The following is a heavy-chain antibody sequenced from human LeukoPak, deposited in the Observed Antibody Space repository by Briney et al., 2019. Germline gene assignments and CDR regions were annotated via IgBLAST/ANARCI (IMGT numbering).Heavy chain of an antibody. CDR2: ISGSGGST. V-gene: IGHV3-23*01. CDR3: AKFSTDYYYYYMDV. D-gene: IGHD3-3*02. CDR1: RFTFSSYA. J-gene: IGHJ6*03. Sequence: GGSLRLSCEASRFTFSSYAMSWVRQAPGKGLEWVSAISGSGGSTYYADSVKGRFTISRDNSKNTLYLQMNSLRAEDTAVYYCAKFSTDYYYYYMDVWGKGTTVTVSS.